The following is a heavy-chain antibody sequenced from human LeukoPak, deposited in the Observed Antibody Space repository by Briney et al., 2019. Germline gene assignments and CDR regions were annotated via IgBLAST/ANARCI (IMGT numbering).Heavy chain of an antibody. Sequence: PGGSLRLSCAVSGFTFSSEAMGWVRQLPGGGLEWVSTISPAGGTTYYAESMKGRFTISRDNSKSTLYLQMNSLRVEDTAVYYCTKVRSGSSSWALRVFDYWDQGALVTVSS. CDR1: GFTFSSEA. CDR2: ISPAGGTT. V-gene: IGHV3-23*01. CDR3: TKVRSGSSSWALRVFDY. J-gene: IGHJ4*02. D-gene: IGHD6-13*01.